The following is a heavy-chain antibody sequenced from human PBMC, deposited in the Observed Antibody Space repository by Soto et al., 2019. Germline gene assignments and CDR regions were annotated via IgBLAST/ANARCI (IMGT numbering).Heavy chain of an antibody. D-gene: IGHD5-18*01. V-gene: IGHV3-30*18. CDR2: ISYDGSNK. Sequence: QVQLVESGGGVVQPGRSMRLSCAASGFTFSSYGMHWVRQAPGKGLEWVAVISYDGSNKYYADSVKGRFTISRDNSKNTLYLQMNSLRAEDTAVYYCAKRTYSYEYGMDVWGQGTTVTVSS. CDR3: AKRTYSYEYGMDV. CDR1: GFTFSSYG. J-gene: IGHJ6*02.